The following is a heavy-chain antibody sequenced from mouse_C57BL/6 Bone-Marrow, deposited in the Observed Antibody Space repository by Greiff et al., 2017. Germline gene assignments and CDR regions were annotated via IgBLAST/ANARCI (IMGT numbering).Heavy chain of an antibody. V-gene: IGHV3-6*01. CDR1: GYSITSGYY. CDR2: ISYDGSN. Sequence: EVQLQASGPGLVKPSQSLSLTCSVTGYSITSGYYWNWIRQFPGNKLEWMGYISYDGSNNYNPSLKNRISITRDTSKNQFFLKLNSVTTEDTATYYCARNDDGYSNYFDYWGQGTTLTVSS. CDR3: ARNDDGYSNYFDY. J-gene: IGHJ2*01. D-gene: IGHD2-3*01.